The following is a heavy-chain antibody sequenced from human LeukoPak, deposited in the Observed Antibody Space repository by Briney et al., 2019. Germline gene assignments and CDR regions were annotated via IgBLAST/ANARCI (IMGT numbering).Heavy chain of an antibody. CDR2: IYHSGST. Sequence: SETLSLTCIVSGYSISSGYYWGWIRQPPGKGLEWIGSIYHSGSTNYNPSLKGRVTISVDTSKNQFSLKLSSVTAADTAVYYCTRVAFGDHFDIWGQGTMVTVSS. J-gene: IGHJ3*02. CDR1: GYSISSGYY. CDR3: TRVAFGDHFDI. V-gene: IGHV4-38-2*02. D-gene: IGHD3-10*01.